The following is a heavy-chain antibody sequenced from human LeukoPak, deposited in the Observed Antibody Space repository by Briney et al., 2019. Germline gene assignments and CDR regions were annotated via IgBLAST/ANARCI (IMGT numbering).Heavy chain of an antibody. J-gene: IGHJ4*02. D-gene: IGHD3-10*01. CDR1: GGSINSYY. V-gene: IGHV4-59*01. CDR2: IHYTGST. CDR3: AREANYYGSGSYFEGTFDH. Sequence: SETLSLTCTVSGGSINSYYWSWLRQPPGRGLECIGYIHYTGSTNYNPSLKSRVTISVDTTKSQFSLKLSSVTAADTAIYYCAREANYYGSGSYFEGTFDHWGQGSLVIVSS.